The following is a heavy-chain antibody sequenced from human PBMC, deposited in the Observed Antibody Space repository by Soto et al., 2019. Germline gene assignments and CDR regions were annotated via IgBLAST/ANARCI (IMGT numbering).Heavy chain of an antibody. CDR2: YSGFT. D-gene: IGHD4-17*01. CDR1: CGSITTYP. Sequence: SETLFLPFTVSCGSITTYPWSWVRQPPGKGLEWIGGYSGFTNYNPSLESRATISVDHSKNQFFLTLRSVTAADTAVYYCARDYGDYSFFFDYWGQGALVTVSS. CDR3: ARDYGDYSFFFDY. V-gene: IGHV4-59*01. J-gene: IGHJ4*02.